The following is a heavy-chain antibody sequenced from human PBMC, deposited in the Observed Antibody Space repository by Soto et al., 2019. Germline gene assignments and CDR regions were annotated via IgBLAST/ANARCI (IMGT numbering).Heavy chain of an antibody. D-gene: IGHD3-10*01. V-gene: IGHV1-8*02. Sequence: ASVKVSCKASGYTFTSYDIHWVRQATGQGLEWMGWMNPNSGNTAYAQKFQGRVTMTRDTSITTAYMELSSLRSEDTAMYYCARGVTVNYHYYYLDVWDKGTTVTVSS. CDR1: GYTFTSYD. CDR2: MNPNSGNT. J-gene: IGHJ6*03. CDR3: ARGVTVNYHYYYLDV.